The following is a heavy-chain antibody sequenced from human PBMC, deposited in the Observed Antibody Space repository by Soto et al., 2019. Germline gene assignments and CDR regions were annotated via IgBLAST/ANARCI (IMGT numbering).Heavy chain of an antibody. CDR2: LSGSGGST. CDR3: AKVGVPGLGAFDI. CDR1: GITFGSRA. V-gene: IGHV3-23*01. D-gene: IGHD6-19*01. Sequence: EVQLLESGGDLVQPGGSLRLSCVASGITFGSRAMSWVRQAPGEGLEWVSGLSGSGGSTYYADSVKGRFTISRDNSKNTLYLQMNSLRAEDTAVYYCAKVGVPGLGAFDIWGQGTMVTVSS. J-gene: IGHJ3*02.